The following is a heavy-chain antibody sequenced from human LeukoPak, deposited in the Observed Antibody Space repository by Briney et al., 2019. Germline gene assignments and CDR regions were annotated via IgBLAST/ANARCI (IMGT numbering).Heavy chain of an antibody. J-gene: IGHJ6*02. Sequence: PSETLSLTCTVSGGSISSSSYYWGWIRQPPGKGLEWIGSIYYGGSTYYNPSLKSRVTISVGTSKNQFSLKLSSVTAADTAVYYCAREFGYSSSWYESGYYGMDVWGQGTTVTVSS. D-gene: IGHD6-13*01. CDR1: GGSISSSSYY. V-gene: IGHV4-39*07. CDR2: IYYGGST. CDR3: AREFGYSSSWYESGYYGMDV.